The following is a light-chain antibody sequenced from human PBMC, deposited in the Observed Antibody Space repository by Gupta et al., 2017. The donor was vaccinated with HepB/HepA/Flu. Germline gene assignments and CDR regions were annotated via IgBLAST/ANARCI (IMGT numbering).Light chain of an antibody. V-gene: IGLV2-23*02. Sequence: QSALTQPASVSGSPGPSITISCTGTSSDFENYNLVSWYQQHPGKAPKLMIYEVTKRPSGVSDRFSGSKSDNTASLTIFGLQAEDEADYYCCSYAGSGLNWGFGGGTKLTVL. CDR2: EVT. CDR1: SSDFENYNL. CDR3: CSYAGSGLNWG. J-gene: IGLJ3*02.